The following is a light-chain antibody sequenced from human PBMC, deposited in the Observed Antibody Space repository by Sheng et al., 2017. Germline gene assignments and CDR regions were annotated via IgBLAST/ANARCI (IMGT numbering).Light chain of an antibody. Sequence: EIVMRQSPATLSVSPGERATLSCRASQSVSTNLAWYQQKPGQAPRLLIYAASTRATGFPARFSGSGSGTEFTLTINSLQSEDFAVXHCQQYNKWPLTFGGGTKGE. V-gene: IGKV3-15*01. CDR2: AAS. J-gene: IGKJ4*01. CDR1: QSVSTN. CDR3: QQYNKWPLT.